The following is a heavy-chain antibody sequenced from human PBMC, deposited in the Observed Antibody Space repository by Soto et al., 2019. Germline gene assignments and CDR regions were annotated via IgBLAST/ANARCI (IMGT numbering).Heavy chain of an antibody. CDR3: AKDSNLSGSSLGPLDY. Sequence: GGSRRLSCAASGFTFRSYGLLWVRPAPGKGLEWVAVISYDGSNKYYADSVKGRFTISRDNSKNTLYLQMNSLRAEDTAVYYCAKDSNLSGSSLGPLDYWGQGTLVTVSS. J-gene: IGHJ4*02. CDR1: GFTFRSYG. D-gene: IGHD1-26*01. V-gene: IGHV3-30*18. CDR2: ISYDGSNK.